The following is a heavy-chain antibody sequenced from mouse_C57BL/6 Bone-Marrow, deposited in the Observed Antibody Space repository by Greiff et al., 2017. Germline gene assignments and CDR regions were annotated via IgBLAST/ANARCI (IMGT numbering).Heavy chain of an antibody. V-gene: IGHV3-6*01. D-gene: IGHD1-1*01. CDR2: ISYDGSN. Sequence: VQLKESGPGLVKPSQSLSLTCSVTGYSITSGYYWNWIRQFPGNKLEWMGYISYDGSNNYNPSLKNRISITRDTSKNQFFLKLNSVTTEDTATYYCARDYYGSHFDVWGTGTTVTVSS. J-gene: IGHJ1*03. CDR3: ARDYYGSHFDV. CDR1: GYSITSGYY.